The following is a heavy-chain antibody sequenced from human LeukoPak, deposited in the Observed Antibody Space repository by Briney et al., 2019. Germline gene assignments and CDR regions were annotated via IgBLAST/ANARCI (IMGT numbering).Heavy chain of an antibody. J-gene: IGHJ4*02. CDR3: ARDRVSYDYGSGSPPGY. CDR1: GITFRDYY. Sequence: GGSLRLSCAVSGITFRDYYMSWNRQAPGKGLEWVSYISSSGSTIYYADSEKGRFTISRDNAKNTLYLRMTSLRAEDTDVNYCARDRVSYDYGSGSPPGYWGQGTQVTGSS. D-gene: IGHD3-10*01. V-gene: IGHV3-11*04. CDR2: ISSSGSTI.